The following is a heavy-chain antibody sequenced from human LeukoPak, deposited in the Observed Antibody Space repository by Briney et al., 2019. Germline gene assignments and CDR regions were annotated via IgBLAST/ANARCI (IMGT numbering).Heavy chain of an antibody. CDR1: GFTFSSYG. V-gene: IGHV3-30*03. J-gene: IGHJ3*02. Sequence: GALRLSCAASGFTFSSYGMHWVRQAPGKGLEWVAVISYDGSNKYYADSVKGRFTISRDNSKNTLYLQMNSLRAEDTAVYYCARYGLGDTFDIWGHGTVVTVSS. CDR2: ISYDGSNK. D-gene: IGHD4-17*01. CDR3: ARYGLGDTFDI.